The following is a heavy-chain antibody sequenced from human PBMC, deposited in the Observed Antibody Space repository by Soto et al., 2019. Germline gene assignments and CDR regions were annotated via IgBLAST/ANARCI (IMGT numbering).Heavy chain of an antibody. J-gene: IGHJ6*02. D-gene: IGHD3-3*01. Sequence: GGSLRLSCAASGFTFSSYGMHWVRQAPGKGLEWVAVISYDGSNKYYADSVKGRFTISRDNSKNTLYLQMNSLRAEDTAVYYCAKDPGHYDFWSGYHSSLYYYYGMDVWGQGTTVTVSS. CDR2: ISYDGSNK. V-gene: IGHV3-30*18. CDR3: AKDPGHYDFWSGYHSSLYYYYGMDV. CDR1: GFTFSSYG.